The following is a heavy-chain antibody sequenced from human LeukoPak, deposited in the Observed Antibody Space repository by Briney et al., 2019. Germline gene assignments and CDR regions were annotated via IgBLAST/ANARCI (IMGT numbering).Heavy chain of an antibody. D-gene: IGHD6-19*01. CDR1: DYSISSGYY. CDR2: VYHSATT. Sequence: PSETLSLTCRVSDYSISSGYYWGWIRQPPGKGLEWIGSVYHSATTYYNPSLKSRVTISVDTSKNQFSLKLSSVTAADTAVYYCSRDETYSSDWQSNHYYYHMDVWGKGTTVTVSS. J-gene: IGHJ6*03. CDR3: SRDETYSSDWQSNHYYYHMDV. V-gene: IGHV4-38-2*02.